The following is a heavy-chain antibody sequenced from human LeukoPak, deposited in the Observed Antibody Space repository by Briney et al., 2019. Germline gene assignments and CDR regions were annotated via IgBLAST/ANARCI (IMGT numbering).Heavy chain of an antibody. CDR3: AKAYSVYCSSTSCYTDYYYYYMDV. V-gene: IGHV3-15*01. J-gene: IGHJ6*03. CDR2: IKSKTDGGTT. Sequence: PGGSLRLSCAASGFTFSSYWMNWVRQAPGKGLEWVGRIKSKTDGGTTDYAAPVKGRFTISRDDSKNTLYLQMNSLRAEDTAVYYCAKAYSVYCSSTSCYTDYYYYYMDVWGKGTTVTVSS. D-gene: IGHD2-2*02. CDR1: GFTFSSYW.